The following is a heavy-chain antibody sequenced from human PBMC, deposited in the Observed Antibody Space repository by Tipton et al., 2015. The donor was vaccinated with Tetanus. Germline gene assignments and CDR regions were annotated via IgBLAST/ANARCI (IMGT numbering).Heavy chain of an antibody. Sequence: TLSLTCAVSGGSISSGNWWRWVRQSPGKGLEWIGEIHQSGSTSYTPSLKSRVSMSVDKSKNEISLKLNSVTAADTAIYYCAIGPKHWLTAGQGSWGQGILVTVSS. CDR2: IHQSGST. J-gene: IGHJ5*02. CDR3: AIGPKHWLTAGQGS. CDR1: GGSISSGNW. D-gene: IGHD6-19*01. V-gene: IGHV4-4*02.